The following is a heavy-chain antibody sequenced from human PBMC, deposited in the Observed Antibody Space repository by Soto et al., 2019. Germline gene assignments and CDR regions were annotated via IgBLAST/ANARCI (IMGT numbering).Heavy chain of an antibody. CDR3: ARRSLHYDILTGYYYYFDY. D-gene: IGHD3-9*01. Sequence: EVQLLESGGGLVQPGGSLRLSCEGSGFTIGTYAMSWVRQAPGKGLEWVSAISGTVNNTYYEDSVKGRFTISRDKSKNTLYLQVNSLGAEDTAIYYCARRSLHYDILTGYYYYFDYWGQGTLVTVSS. CDR2: ISGTVNNT. V-gene: IGHV3-23*01. J-gene: IGHJ4*02. CDR1: GFTIGTYA.